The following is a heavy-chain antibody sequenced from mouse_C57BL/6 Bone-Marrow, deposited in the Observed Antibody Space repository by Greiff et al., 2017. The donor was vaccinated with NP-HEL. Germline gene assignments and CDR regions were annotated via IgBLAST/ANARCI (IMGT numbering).Heavy chain of an antibody. CDR2: ISSGSSTI. CDR1: GFTFSDYG. V-gene: IGHV5-17*01. J-gene: IGHJ2*01. Sequence: EVKLEESGGGLVKPGGSLKLSCAASGFTFSDYGMHWVRQAPEKGLEWVAYISSGSSTIYYADTVKGRFTISRDNAKNTLFLQMTSLRSEDTAMYYCARTDKVYYFDYWGQGTTLTVSS. CDR3: ARTDKVYYFDY.